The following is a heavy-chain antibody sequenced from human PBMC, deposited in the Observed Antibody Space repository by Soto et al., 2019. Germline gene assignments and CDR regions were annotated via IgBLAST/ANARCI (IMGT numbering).Heavy chain of an antibody. CDR3: ARDGGTYFDY. CDR2: LDNDGTNT. J-gene: IGHJ4*02. D-gene: IGHD3-16*01. Sequence: EVQLVESGGGLVQPGGSLRLSCAASGFTFSTYWMHWVRQAPGKGLVWVSRLDNDGTNTRYADSVKGRFTVSRDNGKNTVYLQMDSLRAEDTAVYYYARDGGTYFDYWGQGTLVTVSS. V-gene: IGHV3-74*01. CDR1: GFTFSTYW.